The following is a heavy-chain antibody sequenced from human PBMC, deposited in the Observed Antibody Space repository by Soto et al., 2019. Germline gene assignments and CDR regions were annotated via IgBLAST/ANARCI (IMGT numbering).Heavy chain of an antibody. Sequence: PGGSLRLSCAASGFTFSSYAMHWVRQAPGKGLEWVAVISYDGSNEYYADSVKGRFTISRDNSKNTLYLQMNSLRAEDTAVYYCARGLYYDSSGYSAYWGQGTLVTVSS. CDR3: ARGLYYDSSGYSAY. CDR2: ISYDGSNE. V-gene: IGHV3-30-3*01. CDR1: GFTFSSYA. D-gene: IGHD3-22*01. J-gene: IGHJ4*02.